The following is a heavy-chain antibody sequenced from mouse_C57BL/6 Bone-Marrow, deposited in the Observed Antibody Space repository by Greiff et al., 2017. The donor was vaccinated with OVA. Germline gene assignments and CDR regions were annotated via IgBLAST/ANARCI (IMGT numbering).Heavy chain of an antibody. CDR1: GFTFSDYG. D-gene: IGHD4-1*01. Sequence: EVKLMESGGGLVKPGGSLKLSCAASGFTFSDYGMHWVRQAPEKGLEWVAYISSGSSTIYYADTVKGRFTISRDNAKNTLFLQMTSLRSEDAAMYYGARVITGTVVFAYWGQGTMVTVSA. J-gene: IGHJ3*01. CDR2: ISSGSSTI. V-gene: IGHV5-17*01. CDR3: ARVITGTVVFAY.